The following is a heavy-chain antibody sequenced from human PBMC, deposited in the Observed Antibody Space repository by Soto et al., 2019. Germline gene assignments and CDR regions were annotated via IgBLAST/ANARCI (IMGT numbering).Heavy chain of an antibody. V-gene: IGHV3-13*01. D-gene: IGHD3-16*01. CDR2: IGTAGDT. CDR3: ARPLRLGEFDY. Sequence: GGSLRLSCAASGFTFSSYDMHWVRQATGKGLEWVSAIGTAGDTYYPGSVKGRFTISRENAKNSLYLQMNSLRAEDTAVYYCARPLRLGEFDYWGQGTLVTVSS. J-gene: IGHJ4*02. CDR1: GFTFSSYD.